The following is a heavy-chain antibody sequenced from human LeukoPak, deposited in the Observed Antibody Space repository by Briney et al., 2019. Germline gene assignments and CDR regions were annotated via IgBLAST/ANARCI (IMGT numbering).Heavy chain of an antibody. CDR3: AKDRSGSYSQGSDQ. J-gene: IGHJ4*02. D-gene: IGHD1-26*01. V-gene: IGHV3-74*01. Sequence: GGSLRLSCAASGFTFSSYAMSWVRQAPGKGLVWVSRFNSDGSSTSYADSVKGRFTISRDNSKNTLYLQMNSLRAEDTAVYYCAKDRSGSYSQGSDQWGQGTLVTVSS. CDR2: FNSDGSST. CDR1: GFTFSSYA.